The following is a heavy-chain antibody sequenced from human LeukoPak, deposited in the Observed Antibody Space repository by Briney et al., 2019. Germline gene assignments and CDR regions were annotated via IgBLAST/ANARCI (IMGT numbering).Heavy chain of an antibody. Sequence: SETLSLTCAVYGGSITGYYWSWIRQTPGRGLEWVGEIHYTGATSYNPSLKSRATISTDTSKNQFSLRLSSVTAADTAVYYCAGGNILTGYCFDFWGQGALVTVSS. CDR2: IHYTGAT. CDR3: AGGNILTGYCFDF. V-gene: IGHV4-34*01. D-gene: IGHD3-9*01. J-gene: IGHJ4*02. CDR1: GGSITGYY.